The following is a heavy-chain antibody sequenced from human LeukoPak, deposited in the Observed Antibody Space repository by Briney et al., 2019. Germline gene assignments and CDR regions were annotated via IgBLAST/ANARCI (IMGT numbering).Heavy chain of an antibody. CDR2: IYTSGST. Sequence: SETLSLTCTVSGGSISSGSYYWSWIRQPAGKGLEWIGRIYTSGSTNYNPSLKSRVTISVDTSKNQFSLKLSSVTAADTAVYYCARARFQPHYYYYYMDVWGKGTTVTVSS. CDR3: ARARFQPHYYYYYMDV. V-gene: IGHV4-61*02. J-gene: IGHJ6*03. CDR1: GGSISSGSYY.